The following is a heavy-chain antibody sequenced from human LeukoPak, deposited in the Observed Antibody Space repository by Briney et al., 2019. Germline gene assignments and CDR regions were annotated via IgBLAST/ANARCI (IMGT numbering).Heavy chain of an antibody. D-gene: IGHD1-1*01. Sequence: GASVKVSCKASGYTFTNYGISWVRQAPGQGLEWMGWISAYNGNTNYAQKLQGRVTMTTDTSTSTAYMELRSLRSDDTAVYYCARAPYNWNDYYYGMDVWGQGTTVTVSS. J-gene: IGHJ6*02. CDR2: ISAYNGNT. CDR1: GYTFTNYG. CDR3: ARAPYNWNDYYYGMDV. V-gene: IGHV1-18*01.